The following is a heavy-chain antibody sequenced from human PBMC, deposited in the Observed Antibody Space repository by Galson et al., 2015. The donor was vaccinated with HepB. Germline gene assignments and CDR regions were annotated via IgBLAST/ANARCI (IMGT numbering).Heavy chain of an antibody. D-gene: IGHD4-17*01. CDR1: GFTFSSYW. Sequence: SLRLSCAASGFTFSSYWMSWIRQAPGKGLEWISYISSSSTYTNYAGSVKGRFTISRDNAKNSLYLQINSLRAEDTAVFYCARVADADYGDHSHFDSWGQGTLVTVSS. CDR2: ISSSSTYT. J-gene: IGHJ4*02. CDR3: ARVADADYGDHSHFDS. V-gene: IGHV3-11*06.